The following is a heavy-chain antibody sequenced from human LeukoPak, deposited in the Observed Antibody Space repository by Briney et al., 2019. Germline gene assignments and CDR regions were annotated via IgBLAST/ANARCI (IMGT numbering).Heavy chain of an antibody. CDR1: GGTFSSYA. CDR3: ASTTTVEYYYYGMDV. J-gene: IGHJ6*02. Sequence: SVKVSCKASGGTFSSYAISWVRQAPGQGLEWMGRVIPILGIANYAQKFQGRVTITADKSTSTAYMELSSLRSEDTAVYYCASTTTVEYYYYGMDVWGQGTTVTVSS. V-gene: IGHV1-69*04. CDR2: VIPILGIA. D-gene: IGHD4-11*01.